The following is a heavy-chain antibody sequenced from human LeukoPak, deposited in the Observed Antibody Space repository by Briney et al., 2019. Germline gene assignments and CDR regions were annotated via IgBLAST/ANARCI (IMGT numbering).Heavy chain of an antibody. CDR2: IYYSGST. CDR1: GGSISSSSYY. Sequence: SETLSLTCTVSGGSISSSSYYWGRIRQPPGKGLEWIGSIYYSGSTYYNPSLKSRVTISVDTSKNQFSLKLSSVTAPDTAVYYCATPTGYSSYYYYGMDVWGQGTTVTVSS. D-gene: IGHD1-1*01. CDR3: ATPTGYSSYYYYGMDV. V-gene: IGHV4-39*01. J-gene: IGHJ6*02.